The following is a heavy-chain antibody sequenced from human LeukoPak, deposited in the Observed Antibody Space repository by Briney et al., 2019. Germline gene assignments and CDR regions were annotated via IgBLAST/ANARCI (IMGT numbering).Heavy chain of an antibody. V-gene: IGHV3-48*01. Sequence: PGGSLRLSCAASGFTFSSYSMNWVRQAPGKGLEWVSYISSSSSTIYYADSVKGRFTISRDNAKNSLYLQMNSLRAEDTAVYYCAREGAYYYDSSGYLDYWGQGTLVTVSS. J-gene: IGHJ4*02. CDR3: AREGAYYYDSSGYLDY. D-gene: IGHD3-22*01. CDR1: GFTFSSYS. CDR2: ISSSSSTI.